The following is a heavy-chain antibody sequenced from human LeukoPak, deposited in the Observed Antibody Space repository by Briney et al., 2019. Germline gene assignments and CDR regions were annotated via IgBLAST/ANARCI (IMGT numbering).Heavy chain of an antibody. J-gene: IGHJ4*02. Sequence: PSQTLSLTCTVSGGSLSSDSYYWTWIRQPAGRGLEWIGHIYTSGSTNYNPSLKSRVTISVDTSKSHFSLSLSSVTAADTAVYYCARVLAVAGTPFDYWGQGTLVTVSS. V-gene: IGHV4-61*09. CDR3: ARVLAVAGTPFDY. D-gene: IGHD6-19*01. CDR2: IYTSGST. CDR1: GGSLSSDSYY.